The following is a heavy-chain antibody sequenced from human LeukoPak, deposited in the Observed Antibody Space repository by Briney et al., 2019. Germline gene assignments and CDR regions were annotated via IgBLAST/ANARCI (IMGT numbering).Heavy chain of an antibody. D-gene: IGHD3-22*01. CDR2: INPNSGGT. CDR1: GYTFTGYY. CDR3: ARGGTMIVVVDAFDI. J-gene: IGHJ3*02. Sequence: GASVKVSCKASGYTFTGYYMHWVRQAPGQGLEWMGWINPNSGGTNYAQKFQGWVTMTRDTSISTAYMELSRLRSDDTAVYYCARGGTMIVVVDAFDIWGQGTMVTVSS. V-gene: IGHV1-2*04.